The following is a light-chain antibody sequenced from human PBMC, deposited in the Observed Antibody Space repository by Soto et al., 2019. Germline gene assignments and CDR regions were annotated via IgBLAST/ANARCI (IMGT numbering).Light chain of an antibody. CDR1: QSVSSEK. CDR2: GAS. Sequence: EIVLTQSPGTLSLSPGERATLSCRASQSVSSEKLAWYQQKPGQAPRLLIYGASRRATGIPDRFSGSGSGTDFTLTISRLEPEDFAVYYCQQYGSSRTFGPGTKVDIK. V-gene: IGKV3-20*01. CDR3: QQYGSSRT. J-gene: IGKJ3*01.